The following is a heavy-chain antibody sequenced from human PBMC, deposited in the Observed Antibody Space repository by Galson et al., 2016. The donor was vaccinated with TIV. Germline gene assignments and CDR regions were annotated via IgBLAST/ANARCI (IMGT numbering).Heavy chain of an antibody. CDR3: ARARRLCGNECYLKDYYGMDV. D-gene: IGHD2-21*01. CDR1: GLPVTENY. V-gene: IGHV3-66*02. Sequence: SLRLSCAASGLPVTENYMTWVRQAPGKGLEWVALIYSNGNTIYADSVKGRFTISRDNSKNMVYLQMNSLRTEDTAVYFCARARRLCGNECYLKDYYGMDVWGQGTTVTVSS. CDR2: IYSNGNT. J-gene: IGHJ6*02.